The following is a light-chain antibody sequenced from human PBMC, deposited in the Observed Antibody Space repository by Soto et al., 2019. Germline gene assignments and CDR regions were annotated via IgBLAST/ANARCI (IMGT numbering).Light chain of an antibody. Sequence: AIQMTQSPSSLSASVGDSVTITCRASQGIRNDLGWYQQKPGKAPELLLYAASSLQSGVPSRFSGSGSGTDFTLTISSQQPEDFVTYYCLQDYNYPHTFGQGTKVEIK. V-gene: IGKV1-6*01. J-gene: IGKJ1*01. CDR3: LQDYNYPHT. CDR2: AAS. CDR1: QGIRND.